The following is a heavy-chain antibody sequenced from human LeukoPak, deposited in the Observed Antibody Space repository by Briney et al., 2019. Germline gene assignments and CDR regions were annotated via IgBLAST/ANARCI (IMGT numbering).Heavy chain of an antibody. J-gene: IGHJ1*01. CDR2: IYPGDSDT. Sequence: GESLQISCQGSGYSFTSYWIGWVRQLPGKGLEWMGIIYPGDSDTRYSPSFQGQVTISADKSISTAYLQWSSLKASDTAMYYCASTGYCRSTSCYMNFQHWGQGTLVTVSS. CDR1: GYSFTSYW. D-gene: IGHD2-2*02. CDR3: ASTGYCRSTSCYMNFQH. V-gene: IGHV5-51*01.